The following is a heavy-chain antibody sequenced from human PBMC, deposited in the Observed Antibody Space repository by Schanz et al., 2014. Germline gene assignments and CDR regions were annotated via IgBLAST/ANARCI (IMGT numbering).Heavy chain of an antibody. CDR1: GITLSGYG. V-gene: IGHV3-33*08. D-gene: IGHD2-2*01. Sequence: QVQLVESGGGVVQPGRSLRLSCAASGITLSGYGLHWVRQAPGKGLEWVANIGYDGSEKYYVDSVKGRFTISRDNSKDTLYLQMSGLTPEDTAVYYCARAAIPIQGIRIDFWGQGTLVIVSS. CDR3: ARAAIPIQGIRIDF. CDR2: IGYDGSEK. J-gene: IGHJ4*02.